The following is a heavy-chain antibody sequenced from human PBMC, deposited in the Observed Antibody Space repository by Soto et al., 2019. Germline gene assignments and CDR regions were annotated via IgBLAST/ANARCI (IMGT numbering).Heavy chain of an antibody. CDR3: AIDASGYCSGGSCDSPAV. D-gene: IGHD2-15*01. J-gene: IGHJ6*02. Sequence: QVQLVESGGGVVQPGRSLRLSCAASGFTFSSYAMHWVRQAPGKGLEWVAVISYDGSNKYYADSVKGRFTISRDNSKNTLYLQMNSLRAEDTAVYYCAIDASGYCSGGSCDSPAVWGQGTTVTVSS. CDR2: ISYDGSNK. V-gene: IGHV3-30-3*01. CDR1: GFTFSSYA.